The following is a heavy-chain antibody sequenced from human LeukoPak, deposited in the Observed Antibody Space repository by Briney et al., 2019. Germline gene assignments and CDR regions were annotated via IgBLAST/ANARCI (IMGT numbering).Heavy chain of an antibody. CDR3: ARGRHRVYYYSYMDV. V-gene: IGHV3-30*04. Sequence: QPGGSLRLSCEASGFTFRNYVIHWVRQAPGKGLEWVALTSYDGNNKYSGDSVKGRFTISRDNSKNTLYLQMNSLRAEDTAVYYCARGRHRVYYYSYMDVWGKGTTVTVSS. CDR1: GFTFRNYV. J-gene: IGHJ6*03. CDR2: TSYDGNNK.